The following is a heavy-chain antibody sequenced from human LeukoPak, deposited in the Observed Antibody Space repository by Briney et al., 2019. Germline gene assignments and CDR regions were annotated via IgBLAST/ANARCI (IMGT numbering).Heavy chain of an antibody. CDR2: IYSGGST. J-gene: IGHJ4*02. Sequence: GGSLRLSCAASGFSVSNNYMSWVRQAPGKGLEWVSVIYSGGSTYYADSVKGRFTISRDNSKNTLYLQMNSLRAEDTAVYYCAKPGRYYDSSGYYPFDYWGQGTLVTVSS. V-gene: IGHV3-53*01. CDR3: AKPGRYYDSSGYYPFDY. D-gene: IGHD3-22*01. CDR1: GFSVSNNY.